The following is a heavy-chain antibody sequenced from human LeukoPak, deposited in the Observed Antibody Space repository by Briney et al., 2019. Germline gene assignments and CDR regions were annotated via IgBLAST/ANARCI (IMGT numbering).Heavy chain of an antibody. CDR2: IYYSGST. D-gene: IGHD3-22*01. CDR3: ARDYYDSRGKLGSRFDA. Sequence: SETLSLTCPVSGGSISSYYWSWIRQPPGKGLEWIGYIYYSGSTNYNPSLKSRVTISVDTSKNQFSLKLSSVTAADTAFYYCARDYYDSRGKLGSRFDAWGQGTLVTVSS. J-gene: IGHJ5*02. V-gene: IGHV4-59*01. CDR1: GGSISSYY.